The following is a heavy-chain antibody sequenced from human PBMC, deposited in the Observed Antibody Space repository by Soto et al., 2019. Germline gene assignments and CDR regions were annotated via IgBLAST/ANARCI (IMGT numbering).Heavy chain of an antibody. CDR2: IYHSGST. V-gene: IGHV4-4*02. CDR3: ARALMVYAKTDYYYYGMGV. CDR1: GGSISSSNW. Sequence: KPSETLSLTCAVSGGSISSSNWWSWVRQPPGKGLEWIGEIYHSGSTNYNPSLKSRVTISVDKSKNQFSLKLSSVTAADTAVYYCARALMVYAKTDYYYYGMGVWGQGTSVTVSS. J-gene: IGHJ6*02. D-gene: IGHD2-8*01.